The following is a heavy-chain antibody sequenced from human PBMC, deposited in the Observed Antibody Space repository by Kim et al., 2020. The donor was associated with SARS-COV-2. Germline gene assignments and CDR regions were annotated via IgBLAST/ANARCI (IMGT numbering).Heavy chain of an antibody. J-gene: IGHJ4*02. Sequence: GGSLRLSCAASGFTFSSYWMSWVRQAPGKGLEWVANIKQDGSEKYYVDSVKGRFTISRDNAKNSLYLQMNSLRAEDTAVYYCAREEDYDFWSGYYGVNDYWGQGTLVTVSS. D-gene: IGHD3-3*01. CDR1: GFTFSSYW. V-gene: IGHV3-7*01. CDR3: AREEDYDFWSGYYGVNDY. CDR2: IKQDGSEK.